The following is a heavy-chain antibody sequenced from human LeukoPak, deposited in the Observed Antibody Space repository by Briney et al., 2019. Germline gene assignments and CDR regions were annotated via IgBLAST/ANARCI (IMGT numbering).Heavy chain of an antibody. D-gene: IGHD3-3*01. Sequence: SETLSLTCLVSGDPISSYYWSWIRQAPGRGPEYIGNVYYNGNTNYNPSLKSRVAISVDASKNQFSLKVDSVTTADTAVYYCARGDYDFWSGNWRFDTWGQGTLVTVSS. CDR2: VYYNGNT. V-gene: IGHV4-59*01. J-gene: IGHJ4*02. CDR3: ARGDYDFWSGNWRFDT. CDR1: GDPISSYY.